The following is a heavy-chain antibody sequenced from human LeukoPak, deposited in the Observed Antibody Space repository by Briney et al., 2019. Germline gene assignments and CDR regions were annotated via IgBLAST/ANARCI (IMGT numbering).Heavy chain of an antibody. D-gene: IGHD3-3*01. Sequence: TLSLTCTVSGGSISSFYWSWIRQPPGKALEWLALIYWNDDKRYSPSLKSRLTITKDTSKNQVVLTMTNMDPVDTATYYCAHKRGHYDFWSCYSYYLDYLGQGNLVTGSS. CDR1: GGSISSFYW. CDR3: AHKRGHYDFWSCYSYYLDY. J-gene: IGHJ4*02. CDR2: IYWNDDK. V-gene: IGHV2-5*01.